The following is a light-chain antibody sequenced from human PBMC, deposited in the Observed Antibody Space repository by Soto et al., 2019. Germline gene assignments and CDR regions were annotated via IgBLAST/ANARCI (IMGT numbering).Light chain of an antibody. V-gene: IGKV3-20*01. Sequence: EIVMTQSPATLSVSVGERATLSCRASQTVSSKLAWYQQKPGQGPRLLIYGASHRATGVPHRFTGSGSGTDFTLTIDRLEPEDFSVYFCQQYGTSPQTFGQGAKLEIK. J-gene: IGKJ2*01. CDR3: QQYGTSPQT. CDR2: GAS. CDR1: QTVSSK.